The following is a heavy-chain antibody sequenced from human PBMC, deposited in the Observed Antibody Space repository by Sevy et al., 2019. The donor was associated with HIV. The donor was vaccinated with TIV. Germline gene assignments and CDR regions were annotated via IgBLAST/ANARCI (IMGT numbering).Heavy chain of an antibody. CDR2: ISYDGSNE. CDR3: ARDWGTPPTAILYYFDF. J-gene: IGHJ4*02. CDR1: TFTFSHYA. V-gene: IGHV3-30-3*01. Sequence: GGPLRLSCAASTFTFSHYAMHWVRQAPGKGLEWVASISYDGSNENYAESVKGRFTISRDNPKNTLYLRMNSLRPEDTAIYYCARDWGTPPTAILYYFDFWGQGTPVTVSS. D-gene: IGHD3-16*01.